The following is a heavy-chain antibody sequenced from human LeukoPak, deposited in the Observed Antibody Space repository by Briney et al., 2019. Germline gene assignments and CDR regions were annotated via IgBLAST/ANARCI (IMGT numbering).Heavy chain of an antibody. CDR1: GFTFSSCA. CDR3: AKELHGSGNYAFDY. J-gene: IGHJ4*02. D-gene: IGHD3-10*01. Sequence: GGSLRLSCAASGFTFSSCASSWVRHVPRKGLEWVSTVRVNGGTTYYADSVKGRFTISRDNSKNTLYLQMNSLRAEDTAVYFCAKELHGSGNYAFDYWGQGTLVTVSS. CDR2: VRVNGGTT. V-gene: IGHV3-23*01.